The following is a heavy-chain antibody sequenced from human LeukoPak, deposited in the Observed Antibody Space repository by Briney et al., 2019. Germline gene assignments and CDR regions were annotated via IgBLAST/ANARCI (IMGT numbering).Heavy chain of an antibody. CDR1: GYPFTSYG. Sequence: GASVKVSCKASGYPFTSYGLTWVRETPGQGVQWMGWIAAYNGATNYAQIFQGRISMTTDTSTNTGCMELRSLTTDDTAVYYCAREDSNSENFWAQGTLVTVSS. J-gene: IGHJ4*02. D-gene: IGHD2/OR15-2a*01. CDR3: AREDSNSENF. V-gene: IGHV1-18*01. CDR2: IAAYNGAT.